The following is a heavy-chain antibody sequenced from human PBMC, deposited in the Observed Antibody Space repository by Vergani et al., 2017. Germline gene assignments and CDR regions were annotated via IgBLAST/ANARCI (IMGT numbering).Heavy chain of an antibody. CDR1: GFTFSDYY. J-gene: IGHJ4*02. D-gene: IGHD6-13*01. Sequence: QVQLVESGGGVVQPGGSPRLSCAASGFTFSDYYMSWIRQAPGKGLEWVSNISSSSSYTNYADSVNGRFTISRDNAKNSLCLQMSSLRAEAPAVYYCARGNQAAAGRTPFDYWGQGTLVTVSS. V-gene: IGHV3-11*05. CDR2: ISSSSSYT. CDR3: ARGNQAAAGRTPFDY.